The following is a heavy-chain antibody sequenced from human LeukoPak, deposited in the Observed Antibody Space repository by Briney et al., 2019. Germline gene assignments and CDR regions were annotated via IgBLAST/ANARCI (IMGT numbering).Heavy chain of an antibody. V-gene: IGHV4-59*02. Sequence: SETLSLTCTVSGGSVSGYYWNWIRQPPGKGLEWIGYIYIESTKYNPSLQSRVTISVDTSKNQFSLKLSSVTTADTAVYFCARGRGNTIPWTWGQGTLVSVSS. J-gene: IGHJ5*02. CDR3: ARGRGNTIPWT. D-gene: IGHD3-3*01. CDR1: GGSVSGYY. CDR2: IYIEST.